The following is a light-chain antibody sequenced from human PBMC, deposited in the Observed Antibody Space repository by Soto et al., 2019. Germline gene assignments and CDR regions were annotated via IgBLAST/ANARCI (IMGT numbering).Light chain of an antibody. V-gene: IGLV1-40*01. CDR1: SSNIGAGFD. CDR2: DNS. CDR3: QSYDSRLSAVV. Sequence: QPVLTQPPSVSGAPGQRVTISCTGNSSNIGAGFDVHWYQQLPGTAPKLLIYDNSNRPSGVPDRFSGSKSGTSASLAITGLQAEDGTDYYCQSYDSRLSAVVFGGGTQLT. J-gene: IGLJ2*01.